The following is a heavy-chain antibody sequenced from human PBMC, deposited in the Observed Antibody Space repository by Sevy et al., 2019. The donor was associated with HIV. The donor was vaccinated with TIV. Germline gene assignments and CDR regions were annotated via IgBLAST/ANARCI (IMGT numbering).Heavy chain of an antibody. D-gene: IGHD6-13*01. CDR1: GFTFSDYY. CDR2: ISGISRYI. V-gene: IGHV3-11*06. J-gene: IGHJ4*02. CDR3: ARRSSSWDYFEY. Sequence: GGSLRLSCAASGFTFSDYYLSWIRQAPGKGLEWVSYISGISRYINYADSLKGRFTISRDNAKNSLYLQMNSLKGEDTAVYYCARRSSSWDYFEYWGQGTLVTVSS.